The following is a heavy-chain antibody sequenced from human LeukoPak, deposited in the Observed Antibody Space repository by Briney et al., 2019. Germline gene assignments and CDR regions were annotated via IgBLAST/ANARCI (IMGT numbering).Heavy chain of an antibody. V-gene: IGHV4-34*01. CDR2: INHSGST. Sequence: RSETLSLTCAVYGGSFSGYYWSWIRQPPGKGLEWIGEINHSGSTNYNPSLKSRVTISVDTSKNQFSLKLSSVTAADTAVYYCARGCSIAAAGNWFDPWGQGTLVTVSS. D-gene: IGHD6-13*01. J-gene: IGHJ5*02. CDR1: GGSFSGYY. CDR3: ARGCSIAAAGNWFDP.